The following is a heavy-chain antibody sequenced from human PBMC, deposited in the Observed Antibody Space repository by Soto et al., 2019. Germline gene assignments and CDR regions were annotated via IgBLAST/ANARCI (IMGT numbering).Heavy chain of an antibody. V-gene: IGHV1-3*01. CDR2: INAGNGNT. D-gene: IGHD1-7*01. CDR3: ARGGNWNYDYYYYYGMDV. CDR1: GYTFTSYA. Sequence: ASVKVSCKASGYTFTSYAMHWVRRAPGQRLEWMGWINAGNGNTKYSQKFQGRVTITRDTSASTAYMELSSLRSEDTAVYYCARGGNWNYDYYYYYGMDVWGQGTTVTVSS. J-gene: IGHJ6*02.